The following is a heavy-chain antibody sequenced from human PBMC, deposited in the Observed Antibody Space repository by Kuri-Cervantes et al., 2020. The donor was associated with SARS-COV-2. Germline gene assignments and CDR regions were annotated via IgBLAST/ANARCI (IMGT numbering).Heavy chain of an antibody. CDR3: SKLGGGILAPDI. V-gene: IGHV3-23*01. CDR1: GFTFSSYA. Sequence: GESLKISWAASGFTFSSYAMSWGRQAPGKGLEWVSAISGSGGSTYYADSVKGRFTISRDNSKYTQYLQMNSLRAEETAVDYYSKLGGGILAPDIWGQGTMVTVSS. CDR2: ISGSGGST. J-gene: IGHJ3*02. D-gene: IGHD2-15*01.